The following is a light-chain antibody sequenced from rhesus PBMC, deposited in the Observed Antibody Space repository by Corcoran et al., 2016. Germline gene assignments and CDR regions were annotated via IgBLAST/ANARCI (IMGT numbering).Light chain of an antibody. V-gene: IGKV1S14*01. CDR2: YAS. CDR1: QGISNY. CDR3: QQHNSYPYS. J-gene: IGKJ2*01. Sequence: DIQMTQSPSSLSASVGDTVTITCRASQGISNYLACYQQKPGKAPKPLIHYASNLESGVPSRLSGSGSGKDLTSTVSSLQPKDFAIYYSQQHNSYPYSFGQGTKVEIK.